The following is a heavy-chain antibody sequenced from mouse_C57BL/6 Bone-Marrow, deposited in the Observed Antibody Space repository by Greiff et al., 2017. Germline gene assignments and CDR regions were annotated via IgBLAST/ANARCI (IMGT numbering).Heavy chain of an antibody. V-gene: IGHV5-4*03. CDR3: ARGPPYGSTYAMDY. CDR2: ISDGGSYT. D-gene: IGHD1-1*01. CDR1: GFTFSSYA. J-gene: IGHJ4*01. Sequence: DVKLVESGGGLVKPGGSLKLSCAASGFTFSSYAMSWVRQTPEKRLEWVATISDGGSYTYYPDNVKGRFTISRDNAKNNLYLQMSHLKSEDTAMYYCARGPPYGSTYAMDYWGQGTSVTVSS.